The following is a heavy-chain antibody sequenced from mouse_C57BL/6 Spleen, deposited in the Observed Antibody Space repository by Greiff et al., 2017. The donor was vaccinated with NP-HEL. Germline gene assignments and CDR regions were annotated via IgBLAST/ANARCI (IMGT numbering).Heavy chain of an antibody. V-gene: IGHV1-52*01. CDR3: AREEVYYGSSPWFAY. Sequence: VQLQQPGAELVRPGSSVKLSCKASGYTFTSYWMHWVKQRPIQGLEWIGNIDPSDSETHYNQKFKDKATLTVDKSSSTAYMQLSSITSEDSAVYYCAREEVYYGSSPWFAYWGQGTLVTVSA. D-gene: IGHD1-1*01. CDR1: GYTFTSYW. J-gene: IGHJ3*01. CDR2: IDPSDSET.